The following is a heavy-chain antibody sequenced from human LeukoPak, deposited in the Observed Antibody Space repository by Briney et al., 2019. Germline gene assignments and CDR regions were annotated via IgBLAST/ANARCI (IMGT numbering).Heavy chain of an antibody. CDR1: GYTFTSYG. D-gene: IGHD2-21*01. CDR2: ISAYNGNT. Sequence: GASVKVSCKASGYTFTSYGISWVRQAPGQGLEWMGWISAYNGNTNYAQKLQGRVTMTTDTSTSTAYMELRSLRSDDTAVYYCARDLRRPIAKKLTPGDAFDIWGQGTMVTVSS. CDR3: ARDLRRPIAKKLTPGDAFDI. V-gene: IGHV1-18*01. J-gene: IGHJ3*02.